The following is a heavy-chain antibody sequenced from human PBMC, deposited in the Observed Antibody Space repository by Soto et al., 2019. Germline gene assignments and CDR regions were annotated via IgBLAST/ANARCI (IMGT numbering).Heavy chain of an antibody. CDR2: IYYSGST. J-gene: IGHJ5*02. D-gene: IGHD2-21*02. CDR1: GGSISSGNYY. V-gene: IGHV4-31*03. CDR3: ARHPSDFWFDP. Sequence: PSETLSLTCTVSGGSISSGNYYWSWTRQHPGKGLEWIGYIYYSGSTYYNPSLKSRVTISVDTSKNQFSLKLSSVTAADTAVYYCARHPSDFWFDPWGQGTLVTAPQ.